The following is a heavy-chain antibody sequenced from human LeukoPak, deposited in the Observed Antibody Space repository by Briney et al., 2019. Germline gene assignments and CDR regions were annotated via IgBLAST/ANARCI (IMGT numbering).Heavy chain of an antibody. D-gene: IGHD4-23*01. V-gene: IGHV3-30-3*01. CDR3: ARRDYAGIVPYSFDI. J-gene: IGHJ3*02. CDR1: GFTFSSYA. CDR2: ISYDGSNK. Sequence: GGSLRLSCAASGFTFSSYAMHWVRQAPGKGLEWVAVISYDGSNKYYADSVKGRFTISRDNSKNTLYLQMNSLRAEDTAVYYCARRDYAGIVPYSFDIWGQGTMVTVSS.